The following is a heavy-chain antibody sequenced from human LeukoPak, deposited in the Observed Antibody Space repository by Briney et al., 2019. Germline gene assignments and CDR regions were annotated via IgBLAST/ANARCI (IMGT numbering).Heavy chain of an antibody. D-gene: IGHD3-16*01. CDR1: WDSVSNNNAA. CDR2: SYYTSKWNN. Sequence: SQTLSLTCAISWDSVSNNNAAGHWVRQSPTSRLELLGRSYYTSKWNNDYAVSVKSRITINPDTSKNQFSLQLNSMTPEDTAVYYCARQFGSHLGYWGQGTLVTVSS. CDR3: ARQFGSHLGY. V-gene: IGHV6-1*01. J-gene: IGHJ4*02.